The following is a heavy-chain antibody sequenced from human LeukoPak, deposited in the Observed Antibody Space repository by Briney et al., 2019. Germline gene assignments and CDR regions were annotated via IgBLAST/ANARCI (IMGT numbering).Heavy chain of an antibody. J-gene: IGHJ4*02. CDR3: VKDGDHHETGVYYNYFDC. Sequence: GGSLRLSCAASGFTLRSYAMSWVRQAPGKGLEWVSGVSAGGGNTYYADSVKGRFTISRDTSKNTLSLQMNSLRAEDTAVYYCVKDGDHHETGVYYNYFDCWGQGTLVTVSS. CDR2: VSAGGGNT. V-gene: IGHV3-23*01. D-gene: IGHD3-22*01. CDR1: GFTLRSYA.